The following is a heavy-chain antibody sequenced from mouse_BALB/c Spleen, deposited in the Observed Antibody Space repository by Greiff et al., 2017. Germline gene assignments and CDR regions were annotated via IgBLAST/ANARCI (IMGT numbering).Heavy chain of an antibody. CDR1: GFTFSSYA. V-gene: IGHV5-6-5*01. Sequence: EVKVVESGGGLVKPGGSLKLSCAASGFTFSSYAMSWVRQTPEKRLEWVASISSGGSTYYPDSVKGRFTISRDNARNILYLQMSSLRSEDTAMYYCARRGGSSYFDYWGQGTTLTVSS. D-gene: IGHD1-1*01. CDR3: ARRGGSSYFDY. J-gene: IGHJ2*01. CDR2: ISSGGST.